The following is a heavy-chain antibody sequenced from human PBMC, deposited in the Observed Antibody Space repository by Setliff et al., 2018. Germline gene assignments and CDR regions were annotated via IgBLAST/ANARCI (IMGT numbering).Heavy chain of an antibody. CDR3: ARKVISALSGAFDM. CDR2: IYTSGST. V-gene: IGHV4-4*07. D-gene: IGHD1-26*01. CDR1: GGSISNYY. Sequence: SETLSLTCTVSGGSISNYYRSWIRQPAGKGLEWIGRIYTSGSTNYNPSLKSRVTMSVDTSKNQFSLKLSSVTAADTAVYYCARKVISALSGAFDMWGQGTMVTVSS. J-gene: IGHJ3*02.